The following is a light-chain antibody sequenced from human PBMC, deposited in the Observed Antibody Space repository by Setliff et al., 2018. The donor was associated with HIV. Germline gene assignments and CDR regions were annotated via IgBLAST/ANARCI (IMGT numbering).Light chain of an antibody. Sequence: QSALPQPRSVSGSPGQSITFSCTGSSSDVGAYNYVSWYQQRPGKAPKLVIYDVTKRPSGVPDRFSGSKSGDTASLTISGLRSEDEADYYCCSYAGTYSYIFGTGTKVTVL. CDR1: SSDVGAYNY. CDR3: CSYAGTYSYI. CDR2: DVT. J-gene: IGLJ1*01. V-gene: IGLV2-11*01.